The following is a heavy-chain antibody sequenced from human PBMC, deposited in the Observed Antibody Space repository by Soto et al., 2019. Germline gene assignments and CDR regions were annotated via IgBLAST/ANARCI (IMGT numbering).Heavy chain of an antibody. CDR1: GFSFSSYS. D-gene: IGHD6-13*01. CDR3: ARAPPRGIAAPGTWGSGMDV. V-gene: IGHV3-30-3*01. CDR2: ISYDGSNK. J-gene: IGHJ6*02. Sequence: GGSLRLSCRASGFSFSSYSLHWVRQTPGKGLEWVAVISYDGSNKYYADSVKGRFTASRDSPKNTLFLQMNSLKPEDTAVYYCARAPPRGIAAPGTWGSGMDVWGQGTTVTVSS.